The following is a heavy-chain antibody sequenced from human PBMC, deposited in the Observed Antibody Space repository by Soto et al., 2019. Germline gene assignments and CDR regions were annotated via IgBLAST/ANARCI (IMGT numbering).Heavy chain of an antibody. CDR3: AKDLTYYYRSSGYSWWFDP. J-gene: IGHJ5*02. D-gene: IGHD3-22*01. V-gene: IGHV3-23*01. CDR2: MSGGGDKT. CDR1: GITFKSYA. Sequence: EVHLLVSGGGLVQPGGSLRLSCVASGITFKSYAMTWVRQAPGKGLEWVSVMSGGGDKTYYADSVKGRFTISRDNSKNTLFLQMNFLRAEDTAVYHCAKDLTYYYRSSGYSWWFDPRGQATQVTVSS.